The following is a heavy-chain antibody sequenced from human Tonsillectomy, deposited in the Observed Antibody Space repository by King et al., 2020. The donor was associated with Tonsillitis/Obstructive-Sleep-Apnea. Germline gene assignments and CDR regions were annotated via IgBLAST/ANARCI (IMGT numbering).Heavy chain of an antibody. CDR1: GFTFSDHY. V-gene: IGHV3-72*01. Sequence: VQLVESGGGLVQPGGSPRLSCAASGFTFSDHYMDWVRQAPGKGLEWVGRTRNKAHSYTTEYAASVKGRFTISRDDSENSLYLQMNSLKTEDTAVYYCARVRTSSPVYNLDYWGQGTLVTVSS. D-gene: IGHD1-14*01. CDR2: TRNKAHSYTT. J-gene: IGHJ4*02. CDR3: ARVRTSSPVYNLDY.